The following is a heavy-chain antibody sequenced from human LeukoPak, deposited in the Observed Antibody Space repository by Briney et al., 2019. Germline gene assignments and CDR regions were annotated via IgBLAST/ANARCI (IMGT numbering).Heavy chain of an antibody. CDR1: GYTFTSYG. V-gene: IGHV1-2*06. CDR3: ARGSGGATYDY. Sequence: GASVKVSCKASGYTFTSYGISWVRQAPGQGLEWMGRINPNSGGTNYAQKFQGRVTMTRDTSISTAYMELSRLRSDDTAVYYCARGSGGATYDYWGQGTLVTVSS. J-gene: IGHJ4*02. D-gene: IGHD1-26*01. CDR2: INPNSGGT.